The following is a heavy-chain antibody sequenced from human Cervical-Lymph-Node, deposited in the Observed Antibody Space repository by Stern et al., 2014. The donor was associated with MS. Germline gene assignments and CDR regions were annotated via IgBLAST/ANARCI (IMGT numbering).Heavy chain of an antibody. J-gene: IGHJ4*02. CDR1: GYTFTSYW. V-gene: IGHV5-51*01. CDR3: ERQRYFDY. Sequence: EVQLVESGPEVKRPGESLKISCQASGYTFTSYWIGWVRQMPGKGPEWIAIIFPGGSDIRYSPSFQGQVTISADKSSSTASLQWNNLKASDTAIYYCERQRYFDYWGQGTLVTVSS. CDR2: IFPGGSDI.